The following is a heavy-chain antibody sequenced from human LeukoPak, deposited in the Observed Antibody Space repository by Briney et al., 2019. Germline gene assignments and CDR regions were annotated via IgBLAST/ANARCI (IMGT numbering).Heavy chain of an antibody. Sequence: GGSLRLSCAASGFTFSNYGMHWVRQAPGKGLEWVAVIWSDESNKYCADSVKGRFTISRDNFKNTLYLHMNRLRAEDTTVYYCARGVVGATTGWYFDLWGRGTLVTVSS. CDR3: ARGVVGATTGWYFDL. CDR1: GFTFSNYG. J-gene: IGHJ2*01. V-gene: IGHV3-33*01. D-gene: IGHD1-26*01. CDR2: IWSDESNK.